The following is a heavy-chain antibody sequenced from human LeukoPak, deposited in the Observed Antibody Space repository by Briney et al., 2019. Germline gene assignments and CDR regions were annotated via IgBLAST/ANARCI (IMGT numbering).Heavy chain of an antibody. CDR1: GFTFSSYT. V-gene: IGHV3-21*04. Sequence: GGSLRLSCAASGFTFSSYTMNWVRQAPGKGLEWVSSISSSSSYMYYADSVKGRFTISRDNSKNTLYLQMNSLRAEDTAVYYCAKELGVVPAAPPDYWGQGTLVTVSS. CDR2: ISSSSSYM. J-gene: IGHJ4*02. D-gene: IGHD2-2*01. CDR3: AKELGVVPAAPPDY.